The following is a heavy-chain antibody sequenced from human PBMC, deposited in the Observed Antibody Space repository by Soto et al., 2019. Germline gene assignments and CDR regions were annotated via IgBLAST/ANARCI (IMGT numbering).Heavy chain of an antibody. CDR3: ARLMRRITMVRGHAFDI. V-gene: IGHV1-8*01. CDR1: GYTFTRYD. Sequence: GASVKVSCTACGYTFTRYDINWVRQATGQGLEWMGWMNPNSGNTGYAQKFQGRVTMTRNTSISTAYMELSSLRSEDTAVYYCARLMRRITMVRGHAFDIWGQGTMVTVSS. D-gene: IGHD3-10*01. J-gene: IGHJ3*02. CDR2: MNPNSGNT.